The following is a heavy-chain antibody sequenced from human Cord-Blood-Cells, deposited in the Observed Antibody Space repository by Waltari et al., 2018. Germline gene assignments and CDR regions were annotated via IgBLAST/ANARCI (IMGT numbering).Heavy chain of an antibody. CDR2: FDPEDGET. D-gene: IGHD2-2*01. J-gene: IGHJ6*02. CDR3: ATLGYCSSTSCYFGMDV. Sequence: QVQLVQSGAEVKKPGASVQVSCKVSGYTLPELSMHWVRQPPGKGLEWMGGFDPEDGETIYAQKFQGRVTMTEDTSTDTAYMELSSLRSEDTAVYYCATLGYCSSTSCYFGMDVWGQGTTVTVSS. CDR1: GYTLPELS. V-gene: IGHV1-24*01.